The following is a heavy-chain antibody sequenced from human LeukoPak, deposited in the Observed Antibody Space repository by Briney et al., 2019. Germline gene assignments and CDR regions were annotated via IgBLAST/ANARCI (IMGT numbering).Heavy chain of an antibody. CDR2: INYSGST. J-gene: IGHJ6*03. D-gene: IGHD1-1*01. CDR3: ARALENYYYYMDV. CDR1: GGSFSGYY. V-gene: IGHV4-34*01. Sequence: KPSETLSLTCAVYGGSFSGYYWSWLRQPPGKGLEWIGEINYSGSTNYNPSLKSRVTISVGTSKNHFTLKLSSVTAADTAVYYCARALENYYYYMDVWGKGTTVTVSS.